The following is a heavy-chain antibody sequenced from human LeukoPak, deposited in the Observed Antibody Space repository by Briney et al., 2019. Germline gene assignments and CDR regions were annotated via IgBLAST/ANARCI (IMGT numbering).Heavy chain of an antibody. V-gene: IGHV4-4*02. D-gene: IGHD3-10*01. CDR2: IYHSGST. CDR3: ARDLTVRGVISFDY. CDR1: GGSISSSNW. J-gene: IGHJ4*02. Sequence: PSGTLSLTCAVSGGSISSSNWWSWVRQPPGKGLEWIGGIYHSGSTNYNPSLKSRVTISVDKSKNQFSLKLSSVTAADTAVYYCARDLTVRGVISFDYWGQGTLVTVSS.